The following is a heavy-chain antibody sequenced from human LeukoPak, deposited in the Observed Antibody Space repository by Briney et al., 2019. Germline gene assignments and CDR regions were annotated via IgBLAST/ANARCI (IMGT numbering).Heavy chain of an antibody. CDR3: ARETFDLGIAAAGLYYFDY. CDR1: GFTFSSYG. J-gene: IGHJ4*02. D-gene: IGHD6-13*01. CDR2: IWYDGSNK. V-gene: IGHV3-33*08. Sequence: PGRSLRLSCAASGFTFSSYGMHWVRQAPGKGLEWVAVIWYDGSNKYYADSVKGRFTISRDNSKNTLYLQMNSLRAEDTAVYYCARETFDLGIAAAGLYYFDYWGQGTLVTVSS.